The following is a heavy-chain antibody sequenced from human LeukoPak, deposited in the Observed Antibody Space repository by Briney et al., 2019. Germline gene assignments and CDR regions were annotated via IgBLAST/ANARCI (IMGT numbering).Heavy chain of an antibody. CDR2: IYTSGST. Sequence: SETLSLTCTVSGGSISSGSYYWSWIRQPAGKGLEWIGRIYTSGSTNYNPSLKSRVTISVDTSKNQFSLKLSSVTAADTAVYYCARRGSGYDPLDYWGQGTLVTVSS. D-gene: IGHD5-12*01. V-gene: IGHV4-61*02. J-gene: IGHJ4*02. CDR1: GGSISSGSYY. CDR3: ARRGSGYDPLDY.